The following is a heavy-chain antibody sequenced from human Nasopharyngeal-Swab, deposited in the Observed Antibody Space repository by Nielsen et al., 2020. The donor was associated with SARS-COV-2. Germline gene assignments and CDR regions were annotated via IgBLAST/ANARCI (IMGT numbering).Heavy chain of an antibody. CDR3: AKDLVGAAN. CDR1: GFTFSNYA. D-gene: IGHD2-15*01. Sequence: GESLKISCVASGFTFSNYAMTWVRQAPGKGLEWVSDISASGGSTNYADSVKGRYTVSRDNSKNTLYLQMNSLGAEDTAVYYCAKDLVGAANWGQGTLVTVSS. V-gene: IGHV3-23*01. J-gene: IGHJ4*02. CDR2: ISASGGST.